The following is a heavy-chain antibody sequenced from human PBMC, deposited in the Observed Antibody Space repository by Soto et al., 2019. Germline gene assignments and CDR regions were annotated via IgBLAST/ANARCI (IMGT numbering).Heavy chain of an antibody. CDR1: GGSISSGGYS. D-gene: IGHD2-2*01. CDR3: ASISTSYYYGMDV. Sequence: QLQLQESGSGLVKPSQTLSLTCAVSGGSISSGGYSWSWIRQPPGKGLEWIGYIYHSGSTYYNPSLKSRVTISVDRSKNQFSLKLSSVTAADTAVYYWASISTSYYYGMDVWGQGTTVTVSS. CDR2: IYHSGST. V-gene: IGHV4-30-2*01. J-gene: IGHJ6*02.